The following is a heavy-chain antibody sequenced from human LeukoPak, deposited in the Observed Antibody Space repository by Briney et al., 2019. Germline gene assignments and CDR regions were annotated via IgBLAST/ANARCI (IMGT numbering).Heavy chain of an antibody. D-gene: IGHD4-11*01. CDR1: AGVFTSYW. Sequence: GGGLQSSCKGAAGVFTSYWIGWGRRMPGKGRGWMGIIYPGDSDTRYSASFQGQVTISAAKSISTAYLQWSSLKASDTAMYYCARWPRDYQGGVGYFDYWGQGTLVTVSS. CDR3: ARWPRDYQGGVGYFDY. CDR2: IYPGDSDT. J-gene: IGHJ4*02. V-gene: IGHV5-51*01.